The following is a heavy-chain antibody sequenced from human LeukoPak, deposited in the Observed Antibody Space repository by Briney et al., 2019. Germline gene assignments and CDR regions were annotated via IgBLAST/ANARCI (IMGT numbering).Heavy chain of an antibody. CDR1: GFTFSSYG. V-gene: IGHV3-33*06. CDR2: IWYAGSNK. CDR3: AKDLTGAYCSDY. J-gene: IGHJ4*02. D-gene: IGHD3-9*01. Sequence: GGSLRLSCAASGFTFSSYGMHWVRQAPGKGLEGVAVIWYAGSNKFYADSVKGRFTISRDSSKNTLYLQMSSLRAEDTAVYHCAKDLTGAYCSDYWGQGTLVTVSS.